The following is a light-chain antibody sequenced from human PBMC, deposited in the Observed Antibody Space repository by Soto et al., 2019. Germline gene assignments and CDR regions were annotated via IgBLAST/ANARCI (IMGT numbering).Light chain of an antibody. CDR2: VNSDGSH. CDR1: SGHSTYS. Sequence: QPVLTQSPSASASLGASVKLTCTLSSGHSTYSIAWHQQQPERGPLFLMKVNSDGSHTKGDGIPDRFSASSSGAERYLTISSLQSEDEAVYYCQTWATGIRVFGGGTKLTVL. J-gene: IGLJ3*02. V-gene: IGLV4-69*01. CDR3: QTWATGIRV.